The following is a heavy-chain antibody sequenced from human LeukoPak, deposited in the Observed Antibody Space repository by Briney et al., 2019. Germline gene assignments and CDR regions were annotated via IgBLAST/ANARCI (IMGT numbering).Heavy chain of an antibody. V-gene: IGHV1-18*01. Sequence: GASVKVSCKASGYTFTSYGISGVRQAPGQGIEWMGWISAYNGNTNYAQKLQGRVTMTTDTSTRTAYMELRSLRSDDTAVYYCARDSLAGAGHYFDYWGQGTLVTVSS. D-gene: IGHD6-19*01. CDR2: ISAYNGNT. CDR3: ARDSLAGAGHYFDY. J-gene: IGHJ4*02. CDR1: GYTFTSYG.